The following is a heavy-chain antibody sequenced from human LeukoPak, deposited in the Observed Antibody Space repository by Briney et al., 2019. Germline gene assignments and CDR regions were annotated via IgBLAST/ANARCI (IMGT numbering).Heavy chain of an antibody. V-gene: IGHV4-59*01. CDR2: IYYSGST. D-gene: IGHD3-9*01. CDR3: ARAAGYDILTGYYSPRHYFDY. Sequence: SSETLSLTCTVSGGSISSYYWSWIRQPPGKGLEWIGYIYYSGSTNYNPSLKSRVTISVDTSKNQFSLKLSSVTAADTAVYYCARAAGYDILTGYYSPRHYFDYWGQGTLVTVSS. CDR1: GGSISSYY. J-gene: IGHJ4*02.